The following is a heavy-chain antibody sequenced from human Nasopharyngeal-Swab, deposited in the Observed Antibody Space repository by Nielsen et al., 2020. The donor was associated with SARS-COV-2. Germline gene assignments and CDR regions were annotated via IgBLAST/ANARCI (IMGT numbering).Heavy chain of an antibody. J-gene: IGHJ5*02. CDR1: VGSFSGYY. V-gene: IGHV4-34*01. Sequence: SQTLSLTCAVYVGSFSGYYWTWIRQPPGEGLEWIGEINHSGRTNYNPSLKSRVTISVDTSKNQFSLKLSSVTAADKAVYYCARLEAGTGWFDPWGQGTLVTVSS. D-gene: IGHD1-1*01. CDR2: INHSGRT. CDR3: ARLEAGTGWFDP.